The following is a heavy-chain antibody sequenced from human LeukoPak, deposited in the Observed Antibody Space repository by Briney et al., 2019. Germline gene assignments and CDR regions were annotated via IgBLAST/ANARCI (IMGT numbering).Heavy chain of an antibody. CDR3: ATAYVLRFLEWFGGMDV. CDR1: GYTLTELS. V-gene: IGHV1-24*01. D-gene: IGHD3-3*01. J-gene: IGHJ6*02. CDR2: FDPKDGET. Sequence: ASVKVSCKVSGYTLTELSMHWVRQAPGKGLEWMGGFDPKDGETIYAQKFQGRVTMTEDTSTDTAYMELSSLRSEDTAVYYCATAYVLRFLEWFGGMDVWGQGTTVTVSS.